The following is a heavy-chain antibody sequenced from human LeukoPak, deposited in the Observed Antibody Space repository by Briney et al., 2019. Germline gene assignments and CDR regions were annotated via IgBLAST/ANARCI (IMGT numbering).Heavy chain of an antibody. CDR1: GFTFSSYW. CDR3: AREVGYCSGGSCPMDV. Sequence: PGGSLRLSCAASGFTFSSYWMHWVRQAPGKGLVWVSRINSDGSSTSYADSVKGRFTISRDNAKNTLYLQMNSLRAEDTAVYYCAREVGYCSGGSCPMDVWGQGTTVTVSS. V-gene: IGHV3-74*01. J-gene: IGHJ6*02. CDR2: INSDGSST. D-gene: IGHD2-15*01.